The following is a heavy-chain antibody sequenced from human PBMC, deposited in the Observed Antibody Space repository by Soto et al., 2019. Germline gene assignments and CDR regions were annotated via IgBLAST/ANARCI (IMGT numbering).Heavy chain of an antibody. J-gene: IGHJ4*02. CDR3: ARDSGWYAWGLDY. D-gene: IGHD6-19*01. CDR1: GFTFSSYA. V-gene: IGHV3-23*01. Sequence: EVQLLESGGGLVQPGGSLRLSCAASGFTFSSYAMSWVRQAPGKGLEWVSAISGSGGSTYHADSVKGRFTISRDNSKNTLYLQMNSLRAEDTAVYYCARDSGWYAWGLDYWGQGTLVTVSS. CDR2: ISGSGGST.